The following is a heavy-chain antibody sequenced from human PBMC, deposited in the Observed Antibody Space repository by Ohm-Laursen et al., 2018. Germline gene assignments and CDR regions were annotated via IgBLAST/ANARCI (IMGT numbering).Heavy chain of an antibody. Sequence: SQTLSLTCTVSGGSISSYYWNWIRQPAGKGLEWIGRIYTSGSTNYNPSLKSRVTMSVDTSKKQFSLKLTSVTAADTAVYYCARGEYSSSSGSYYYYYGMDVWGQGTTVTVSS. CDR3: ARGEYSSSSGSYYYYYGMDV. D-gene: IGHD6-6*01. CDR2: IYTSGST. J-gene: IGHJ6*02. V-gene: IGHV4-4*07. CDR1: GGSISSYY.